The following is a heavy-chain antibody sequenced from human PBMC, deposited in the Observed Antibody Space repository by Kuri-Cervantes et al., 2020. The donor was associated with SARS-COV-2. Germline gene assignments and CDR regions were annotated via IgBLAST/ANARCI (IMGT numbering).Heavy chain of an antibody. CDR2: ISSSGSTI. D-gene: IGHD2-2*01. V-gene: IGHV3-48*03. J-gene: IGHJ6*02. Sequence: GGSLRLSCAASGFTFSRYEMNWVRQAPGKGLEWVSYISSSGSTIYYADSVKGRFTISRDNSKNTLYLQMNSLRAEDTAVYYCARGLTPYCSSTSCYPDSSYYYGMDVWGQGTTVTVSS. CDR3: ARGLTPYCSSTSCYPDSSYYYGMDV. CDR1: GFTFSRYE.